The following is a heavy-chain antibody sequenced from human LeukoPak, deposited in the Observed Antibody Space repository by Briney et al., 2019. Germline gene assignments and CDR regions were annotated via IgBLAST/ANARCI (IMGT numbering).Heavy chain of an antibody. Sequence: SGPALVKPTQTLTLTCTFSGFSLSTSGMRVSWIRQPPGKALEWLARIDWDDDKFYSTSLKTRLTISQDTSKNQVVLTMTNMDPVDTVTYYCARMDDFWSGYFYWGQGTLVTVSS. J-gene: IGHJ4*02. CDR2: IDWDDDK. CDR1: GFSLSTSGMR. D-gene: IGHD3-3*01. V-gene: IGHV2-70*04. CDR3: ARMDDFWSGYFY.